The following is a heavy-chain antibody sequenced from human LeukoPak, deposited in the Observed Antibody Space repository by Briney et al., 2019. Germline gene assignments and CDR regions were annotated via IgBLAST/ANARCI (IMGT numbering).Heavy chain of an antibody. CDR2: INPSGGST. Sequence: ASVKFSCKASGYTFTSYYMHWVRQAPGQGLEWMVIINPSGGSTSYAQKFQGRVTMTRDTSTSTVYMELSSLRSEDTAVYYCAREVVPAAIIPVGFDPWGQGTLVTVSS. J-gene: IGHJ5*02. D-gene: IGHD2-2*01. V-gene: IGHV1-46*01. CDR3: AREVVPAAIIPVGFDP. CDR1: GYTFTSYY.